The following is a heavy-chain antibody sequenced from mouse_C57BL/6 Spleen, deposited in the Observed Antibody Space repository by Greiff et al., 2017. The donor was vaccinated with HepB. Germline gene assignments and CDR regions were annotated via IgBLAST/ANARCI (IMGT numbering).Heavy chain of an antibody. CDR1: GYTFTSYT. J-gene: IGHJ3*01. Sequence: VKLMESGAELARPGASVKMSCKASGYTFTSYTMHWVKQRPGQGLEWIGYINPSSGYTKYNQKFKDKATLTADKSSSTAYMQLSSLTSEDSAVYYCARDAPAWFAYWGQGTLVTVSA. CDR3: ARDAPAWFAY. CDR2: INPSSGYT. V-gene: IGHV1-4*01.